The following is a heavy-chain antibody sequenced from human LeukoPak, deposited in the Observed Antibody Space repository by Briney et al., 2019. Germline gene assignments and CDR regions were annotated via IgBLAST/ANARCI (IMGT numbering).Heavy chain of an antibody. J-gene: IGHJ4*02. D-gene: IGHD3-10*01. Sequence: GGSLRLSCAASGFTFSSYWMSWVRQAPGKGLEWVANIKQDGSEKHYVDSVKGRFTISRDNDKNSLYLQMNSLRAEDTAVYYCARGSRGVISSYWGQGTLVTVSS. CDR3: ARGSRGVISSY. CDR2: IKQDGSEK. CDR1: GFTFSSYW. V-gene: IGHV3-7*01.